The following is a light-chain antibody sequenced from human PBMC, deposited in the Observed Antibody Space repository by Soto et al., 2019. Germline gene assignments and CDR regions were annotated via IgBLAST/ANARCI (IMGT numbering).Light chain of an antibody. V-gene: IGLV7-46*01. CDR3: LLSCSGARVV. CDR2: DTS. J-gene: IGLJ2*01. CDR1: TGAVTSGHY. Sequence: QAVVTQEPSLTVSPGGTVTLTCGSSTGAVTSGHYPYWFQQKPGQAPRTLIYDTSNKHSWTPARFSGSLLGGKAALTRSGAQREDEAEYYCLLSCSGARVVFGGGTKLTVL.